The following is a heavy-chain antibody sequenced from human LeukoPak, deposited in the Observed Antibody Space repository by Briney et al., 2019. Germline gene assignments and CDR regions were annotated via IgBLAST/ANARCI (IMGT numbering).Heavy chain of an antibody. CDR1: GFTFSSYS. V-gene: IGHV3-21*01. J-gene: IGHJ4*02. CDR3: ARERASYYYGSGSYYPSYYFDY. Sequence: GGSLRLSCAASGFTFSSYSMNWVRQAPGKGLEWVSSISSSSSYIYYADSVKGRFTISRDNAKNSLYLQMNSLRAEDTAVYYCARERASYYYGSGSYYPSYYFDYWGQGTLVTVSS. CDR2: ISSSSSYI. D-gene: IGHD3-10*01.